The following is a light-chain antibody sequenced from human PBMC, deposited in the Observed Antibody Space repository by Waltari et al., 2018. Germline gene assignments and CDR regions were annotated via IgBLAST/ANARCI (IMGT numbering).Light chain of an antibody. CDR2: KAS. V-gene: IGKV1-5*03. CDR1: QSIESW. Sequence: DVQMTQSPSTLSASVGDRVTITCRASQSIESWLAWYQQKPGRAPKLLIYKASTLQSGVPSGFSGSESGTEFSLTISSLQPDDFATYYCQQYNKYPLTFGGGTKVEI. J-gene: IGKJ4*01. CDR3: QQYNKYPLT.